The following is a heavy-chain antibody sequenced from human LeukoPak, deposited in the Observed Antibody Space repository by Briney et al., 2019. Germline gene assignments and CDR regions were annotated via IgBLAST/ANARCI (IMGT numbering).Heavy chain of an antibody. CDR3: ARRIPPTQQSGSYYDAFVI. CDR1: GRSLSSSSYY. D-gene: IGHD1-26*01. V-gene: IGHV4-39*01. CDR2: IYYSWST. J-gene: IGHJ3*02. Sequence: KPSETLSLTCTVSGRSLSSSSYYWGWIPQPPGKGLEWFGSIYYSWSTYYNPSLKSRVTIAVDTSKNQVSPKLSSVTAADTAVYYCARRIPPTQQSGSYYDAFVIWGQPRMV.